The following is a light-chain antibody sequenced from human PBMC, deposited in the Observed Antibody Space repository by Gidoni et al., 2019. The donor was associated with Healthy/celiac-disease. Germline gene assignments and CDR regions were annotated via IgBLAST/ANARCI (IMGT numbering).Light chain of an antibody. V-gene: IGKV4-1*01. Sequence: DIVMTQSPDSLAVSLGERATINCKSSQSVLYSSNNKNYLAWYQQKPGQPPKLLIYWASTRESGVPDRFSGSGSGTDFTLIITRLEPEDFALYYCQQYGGSPLTFGGGTKIE. J-gene: IGKJ4*01. CDR1: QSVLYSSNNKNY. CDR2: WAS. CDR3: QQYGGSPLT.